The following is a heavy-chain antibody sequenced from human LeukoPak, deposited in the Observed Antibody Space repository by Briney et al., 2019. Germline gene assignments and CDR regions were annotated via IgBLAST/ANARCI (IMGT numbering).Heavy chain of an antibody. CDR1: GGSISSYY. CDR3: ARDDYGGNALGY. Sequence: SETLSLTCTVSGGSISSYYWGWMRQPPGKRLEWIGYIYYSGSTNYNPSLKSRVTISINTSKNQFSLKLSSVTAADTAVYYCARDDYGGNALGYWGQGTLVTVSS. J-gene: IGHJ4*02. CDR2: IYYSGST. V-gene: IGHV4-59*01. D-gene: IGHD4-23*01.